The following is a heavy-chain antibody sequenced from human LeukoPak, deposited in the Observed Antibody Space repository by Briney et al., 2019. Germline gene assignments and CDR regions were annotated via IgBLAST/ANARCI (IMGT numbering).Heavy chain of an antibody. Sequence: GGSLRLSCAASGFTFSSYAMHWVRQAPGKGLEWVAVISYDGSNKYYADSVKGRFTISRDNSKNTLYLQMNSLRAEDTAVYYCARDKVAGSMAGSNFDYWGQGTLVTVSS. D-gene: IGHD6-19*01. V-gene: IGHV3-30*04. CDR2: ISYDGSNK. CDR3: ARDKVAGSMAGSNFDY. J-gene: IGHJ4*02. CDR1: GFTFSSYA.